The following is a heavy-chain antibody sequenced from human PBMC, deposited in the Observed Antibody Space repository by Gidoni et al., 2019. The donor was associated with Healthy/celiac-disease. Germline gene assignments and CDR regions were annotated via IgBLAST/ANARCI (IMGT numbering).Heavy chain of an antibody. J-gene: IGHJ4*02. V-gene: IGHV3-66*01. Sequence: EVQLVESGGGLVQPGGSLRLSCAASGFTVSSNYMSWVRQAPGKGLEWVSVIYSGGSTYYADSVKGRFTISRDNSKNTLYLQMNSLRAEDTAVYYCSRRSWTDDSSGYLHDYWGQGTLVTVSS. D-gene: IGHD3-22*01. CDR2: IYSGGST. CDR3: SRRSWTDDSSGYLHDY. CDR1: GFTVSSNY.